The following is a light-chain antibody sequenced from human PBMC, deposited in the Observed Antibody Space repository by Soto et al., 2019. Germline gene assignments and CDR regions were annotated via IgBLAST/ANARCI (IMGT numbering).Light chain of an antibody. V-gene: IGKV3-20*01. J-gene: IGKJ3*01. CDR2: GAS. CDR3: QQYGSSFT. Sequence: EIVLTQSPGTLSLSPGERATLTCRASQSVSSSYLAWYQKKPGQAPRLLIYGASSRATGIPNRFSGSGSGTYFPLTISILEPEDFAVYYCQQYGSSFTFGPGTKVDIK. CDR1: QSVSSSY.